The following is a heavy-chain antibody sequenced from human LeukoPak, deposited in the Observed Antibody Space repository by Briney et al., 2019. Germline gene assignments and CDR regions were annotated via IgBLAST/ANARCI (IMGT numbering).Heavy chain of an antibody. D-gene: IGHD6-6*01. CDR2: IWYDGSNE. CDR3: ARGRYTSSPYFDY. V-gene: IGHV3-33*01. Sequence: PGGSLRLSCAASGFTFSSYDLHWVRQAPGQVLERVAVIWYDGSNEYYADSVKGRFTISRDNSKNTLYLQMNSLRVDDTAVYYCARGRYTSSPYFDYWGQGALVTVSS. J-gene: IGHJ4*02. CDR1: GFTFSSYD.